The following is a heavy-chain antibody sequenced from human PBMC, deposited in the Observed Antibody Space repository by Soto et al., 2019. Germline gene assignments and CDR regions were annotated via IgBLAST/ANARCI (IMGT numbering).Heavy chain of an antibody. CDR3: ARGSSGYISSWYYFDY. CDR1: GFTFTDYA. D-gene: IGHD6-13*01. CDR2: ISGIGGST. J-gene: IGHJ4*02. V-gene: IGHV3-23*01. Sequence: GGSLRLSCAASGFTFTDYALSWVRQAPGKGLEWVATISGIGGSTYLADSVKGRPSISRDNSKNTVSLLMNSLRAEDTAVYFCARGSSGYISSWYYFDYWGRGTLVTVS.